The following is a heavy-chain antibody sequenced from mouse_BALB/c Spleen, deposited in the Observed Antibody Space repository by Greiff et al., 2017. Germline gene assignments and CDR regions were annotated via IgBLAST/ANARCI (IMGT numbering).Heavy chain of an antibody. Sequence: DVMLVESGGGLVQPGGSRKLSCAASGFTFSSFGMHWVRQAPEKGLEWVAYISSGSSTIYYADTVKGRFTISRDNPKNTLFLQMTSLRSEDTAMYYCARQGYYDYDSWFAYWGQGTLVTVSA. CDR2: ISSGSSTI. J-gene: IGHJ3*01. CDR3: ARQGYYDYDSWFAY. V-gene: IGHV5-17*02. D-gene: IGHD2-4*01. CDR1: GFTFSSFG.